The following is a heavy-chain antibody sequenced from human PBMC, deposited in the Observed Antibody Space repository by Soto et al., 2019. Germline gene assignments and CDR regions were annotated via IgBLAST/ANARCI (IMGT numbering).Heavy chain of an antibody. J-gene: IGHJ4*02. CDR3: ARDTSSGWPDY. CDR2: IYYSGST. CDR1: GGPISSYY. D-gene: IGHD6-19*01. V-gene: IGHV4-59*01. Sequence: SETLSLTCTVSGGPISSYYWSWIRQPPGKGLEWIGYIYYSGSTNYNPSLKSRVTISVDTSKNQFSLKLSSVTAADTAVYYCARDTSSGWPDYWGQGTLVTVSS.